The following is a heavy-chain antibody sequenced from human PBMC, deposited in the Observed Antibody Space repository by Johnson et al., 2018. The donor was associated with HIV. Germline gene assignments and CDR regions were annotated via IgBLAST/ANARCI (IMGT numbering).Heavy chain of an antibody. V-gene: IGHV3-30*18. CDR1: GFTFSSYG. D-gene: IGHD1-26*01. CDR3: AKGRMGASGSYNV. Sequence: QVQLVESGGGVVQPGRSLRLSCAASGFTFSSYGMHWVRQAPGKGLEWVAVISYDGSNKYYADSVKGRFTISRDNSKNTLYLQMNSLRAEDTALYYCAKGRMGASGSYNVWGQGTMVTVSS. J-gene: IGHJ3*01. CDR2: ISYDGSNK.